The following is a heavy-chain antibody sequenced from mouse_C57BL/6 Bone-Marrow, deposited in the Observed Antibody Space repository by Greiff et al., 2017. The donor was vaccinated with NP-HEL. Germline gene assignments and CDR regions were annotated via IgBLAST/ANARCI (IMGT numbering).Heavy chain of an antibody. J-gene: IGHJ1*03. D-gene: IGHD3-1*01. Sequence: QVHVKQSGAELARPGASVKLSCKASGYTFTSYGISWVKQRTGQSLEWIGEIYPRSGNTYYNEKFKGKATLTADKSSSTAYMELRSLTSEDSAVYFCASPRDWYFDVWGTGTTVTVSS. CDR3: ASPRDWYFDV. CDR1: GYTFTSYG. CDR2: IYPRSGNT. V-gene: IGHV1-81*01.